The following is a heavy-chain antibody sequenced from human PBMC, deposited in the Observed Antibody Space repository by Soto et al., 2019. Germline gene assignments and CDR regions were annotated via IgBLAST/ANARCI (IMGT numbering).Heavy chain of an antibody. D-gene: IGHD3-22*01. J-gene: IGHJ5*02. CDR3: ARPTRYYYDSSGQSAWFDP. Sequence: QVQLVQSGAEVKKPGSSVKVSCKASGGTFSSYAISWVRQAPGQGLEWMGGIIPIFGTENYAQKFQGRVTITADESTSTAYMELSSLRSEDTAVYYCARPTRYYYDSSGQSAWFDPWGQGTLVTVSS. CDR1: GGTFSSYA. CDR2: IIPIFGTE. V-gene: IGHV1-69*12.